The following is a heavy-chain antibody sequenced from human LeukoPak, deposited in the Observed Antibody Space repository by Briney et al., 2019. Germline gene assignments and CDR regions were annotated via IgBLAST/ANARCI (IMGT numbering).Heavy chain of an antibody. D-gene: IGHD3-10*01. Sequence: GGSLRLSCAASGFTFSSYAMHWVRQAPGKGLEYVSAISSNGGSTYYANSVKGRFTISRDNSKNTLYLQMGSLRAEDMAVYYCARAYYFGTVMDVWGQGTMVTVSS. CDR3: ARAYYFGTVMDV. J-gene: IGHJ6*02. CDR2: ISSNGGST. V-gene: IGHV3-64*01. CDR1: GFTFSSYA.